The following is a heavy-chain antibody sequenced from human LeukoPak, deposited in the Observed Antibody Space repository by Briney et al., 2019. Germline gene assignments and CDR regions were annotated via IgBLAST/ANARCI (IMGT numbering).Heavy chain of an antibody. CDR1: GGTFSSYA. D-gene: IGHD3-3*01. Sequence: SVKVSCKASGGTFSSYAISWVRQAPGQGLEWMGGIIPIFGTANYAQKFQGRVTITTDESTSTAYMELSSLRSEDTAVYYCAREAVHDFWSGYYNYYYYYMDVWGKGTTVTVPS. J-gene: IGHJ6*03. CDR2: IIPIFGTA. CDR3: AREAVHDFWSGYYNYYYYYMDV. V-gene: IGHV1-69*05.